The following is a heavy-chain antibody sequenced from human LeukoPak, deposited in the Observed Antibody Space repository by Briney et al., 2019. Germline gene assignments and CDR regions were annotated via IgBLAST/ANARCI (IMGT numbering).Heavy chain of an antibody. CDR1: GFSLSTNRVG. Sequence: SGPTLVKPTQTLTLTCTFSGFSLSTNRVGVGWNRQPPGKALEWLALIYGNDEKRYSPSLKSRLTISKDTSKNQVVLKMTNMGPVDTATYYCVHDIPGGEGFQHWGQGTLVTVSS. CDR2: IYGNDEK. V-gene: IGHV2-5*01. CDR3: VHDIPGGEGFQH. J-gene: IGHJ1*01. D-gene: IGHD3-16*01.